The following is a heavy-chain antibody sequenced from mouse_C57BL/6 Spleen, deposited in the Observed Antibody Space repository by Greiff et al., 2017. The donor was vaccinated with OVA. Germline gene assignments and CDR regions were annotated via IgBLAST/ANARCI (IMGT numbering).Heavy chain of an antibody. V-gene: IGHV6-3*01. Sequence: EVKVEESGGGLVQPGGSMKLSCVASGFTFSNYWMNWVRQSPEKGLEWVAQIRLKSDNYATHYAESVKGRFTISRDDSKSSVYLQMNNLRAEDTGMYYCTGPGSSGDYWGQGTTLTVSS. J-gene: IGHJ2*01. CDR1: GFTFSNYW. D-gene: IGHD1-1*01. CDR2: IRLKSDNYAT. CDR3: TGPGSSGDY.